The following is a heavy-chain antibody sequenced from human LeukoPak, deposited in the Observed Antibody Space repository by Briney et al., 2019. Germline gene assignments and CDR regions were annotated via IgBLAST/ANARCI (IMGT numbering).Heavy chain of an antibody. CDR1: GGPISSGDYY. CDR2: IYYSGST. V-gene: IGHV4-30-4*01. D-gene: IGHD6-13*01. CDR3: ARHSSSWYDFDY. Sequence: SQTLSLTCTVSGGPISSGDYYWSWIRQPPGKGLEWIGYIYYSGSTYYNPSLKSRVTISVDTFKNQFSLKLSSVTAADTAVYYCARHSSSWYDFDYWGQGTLVTVSS. J-gene: IGHJ4*02.